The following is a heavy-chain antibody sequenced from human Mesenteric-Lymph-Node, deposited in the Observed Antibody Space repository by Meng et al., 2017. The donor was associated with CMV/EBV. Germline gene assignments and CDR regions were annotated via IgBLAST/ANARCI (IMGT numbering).Heavy chain of an antibody. Sequence: SCYTLTSYDISWVRHAPGQGLEWMGWISTYNGNTNYAQNLQGRVTMTTDTSTSTAYMEVRSLTSDDTAVYYCAKDNYFGSGSYLGYWGQGTLVTVSS. CDR2: ISTYNGNT. J-gene: IGHJ4*02. D-gene: IGHD3-10*01. CDR3: AKDNYFGSGSYLGY. CDR1: CYTLTSYD. V-gene: IGHV1-18*01.